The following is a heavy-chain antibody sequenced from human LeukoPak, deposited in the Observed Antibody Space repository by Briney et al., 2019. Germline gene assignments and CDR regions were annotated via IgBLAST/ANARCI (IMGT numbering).Heavy chain of an antibody. V-gene: IGHV3-7*01. D-gene: IGHD5-18*01. Sequence: GGSLRLSCAASGFTSATYWMSWVRQAPGKGLEWVANIKQDGSEKYYVDSVKGRFTISRDNAKNSLYLQMNSLRAEDTAVYYCAREYATAMAAYYYYYMDVWGKGTTVTVSS. CDR2: IKQDGSEK. CDR3: AREYATAMAAYYYYYMDV. CDR1: GFTSATYW. J-gene: IGHJ6*03.